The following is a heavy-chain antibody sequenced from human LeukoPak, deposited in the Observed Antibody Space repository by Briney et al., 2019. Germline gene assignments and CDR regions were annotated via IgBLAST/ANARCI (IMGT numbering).Heavy chain of an antibody. V-gene: IGHV4-59*01. D-gene: IGHD3-22*01. J-gene: IGHJ6*02. CDR1: GGSISSYY. Sequence: SETLSLTCTVSGGSISSYYWSWIRQPPGKGLEWIGYIYYSGSTNYNPSLKSRVTISVDTSKNQFSLKLSSVTAADTAVYYCARLLGSGSGYYYYYYYGVDVWGQGTTVTVS. CDR2: IYYSGST. CDR3: ARLLGSGSGYYYYYYYGVDV.